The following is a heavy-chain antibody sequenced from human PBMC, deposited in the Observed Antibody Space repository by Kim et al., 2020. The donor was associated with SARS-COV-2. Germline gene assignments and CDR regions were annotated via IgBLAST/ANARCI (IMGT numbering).Heavy chain of an antibody. Sequence: ASVKVSCKASGYTFTSYAMNWVRQAPGQGLEWMGWINTNTGNPTYAQGFTGRFVFSLDTSVSTAYLQISSLKAEDTAVYYCARPASFPYDILTGLSTSYYYYGRDVWGQGTTVTVSS. D-gene: IGHD3-9*01. CDR1: GYTFTSYA. CDR3: ARPASFPYDILTGLSTSYYYYGRDV. J-gene: IGHJ6*02. V-gene: IGHV7-4-1*02. CDR2: INTNTGNP.